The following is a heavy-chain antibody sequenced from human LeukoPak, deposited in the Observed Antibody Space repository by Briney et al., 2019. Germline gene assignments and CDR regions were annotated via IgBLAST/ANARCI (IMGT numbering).Heavy chain of an antibody. CDR3: ARSLEEGYYYYYMDV. CDR1: GFTFSSYA. V-gene: IGHV3-30*04. Sequence: GGSLRLSCAASGFTFSSYAMHWVRQAPGKGLEWVAVISYDGSNKYYADSVKGRFTISRDNSKNTLYLQMNSLRAEDTAVYYCARSLEEGYYYYYMDVRGKGTTVTVSS. CDR2: ISYDGSNK. J-gene: IGHJ6*03. D-gene: IGHD3-3*01.